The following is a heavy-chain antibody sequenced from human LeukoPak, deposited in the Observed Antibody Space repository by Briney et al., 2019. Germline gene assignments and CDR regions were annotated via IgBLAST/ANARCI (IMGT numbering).Heavy chain of an antibody. CDR3: ARDPGMYSSSWYDY. CDR2: ISGSGSTI. D-gene: IGHD6-13*01. CDR1: GFTFSDFY. V-gene: IGHV3-11*04. Sequence: GGSLRLSCAASGFTFSDFYMSWIRQAPGKGLEWLSYISGSGSTIYYADSVKGRFTISRDNAKSSLYLQMNSLRAEDTAVYYCARDPGMYSSSWYDYWGQGTLVTVSS. J-gene: IGHJ4*02.